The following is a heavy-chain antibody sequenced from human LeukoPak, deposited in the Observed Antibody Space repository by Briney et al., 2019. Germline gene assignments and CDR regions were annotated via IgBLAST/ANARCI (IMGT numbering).Heavy chain of an antibody. CDR1: GFTFSSYS. CDR3: ARTIPAEVIDAFDI. CDR2: ISSSSSYI. D-gene: IGHD2-21*01. Sequence: GGSLRLSCAASGFTFSSYSMNWVRQAPGKGLEWVSSISSSSSYIYYADSVKGRFTISRDNAKNSLYLQMNSLRAEDTAVYYCARTIPAEVIDAFDIWGQGTMVTVSS. J-gene: IGHJ3*02. V-gene: IGHV3-21*01.